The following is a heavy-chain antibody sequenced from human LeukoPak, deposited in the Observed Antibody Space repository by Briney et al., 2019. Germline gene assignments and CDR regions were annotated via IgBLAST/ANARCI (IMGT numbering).Heavy chain of an antibody. V-gene: IGHV3-23*01. J-gene: IGHJ4*02. D-gene: IGHD6-19*01. CDR3: ARRSGIAVAGAFDY. CDR1: GFTYSSYA. Sequence: GGSLRLSCAASGFTYSSYAMSWVRQAPGKGLEWVSGISGSGDSTYYADSVKGRFTISRDNSKNTLYLQMNSLRAEDTAVYYCARRSGIAVAGAFDYWGQGTLVTVSS. CDR2: ISGSGDST.